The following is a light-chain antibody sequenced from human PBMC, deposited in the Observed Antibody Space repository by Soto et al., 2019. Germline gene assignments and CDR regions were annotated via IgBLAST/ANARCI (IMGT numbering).Light chain of an antibody. CDR2: DVS. V-gene: IGLV2-11*01. CDR3: CSYAGNYTFV. Sequence: QSALTQPRSVSGSPGQSVTISCTGTSSDVGGYHYVSWYQQHPGKAPKLMIYDVSKRPSGVPHRFTGSKSDNTASLTISGLQAEDEADYYCCSYAGNYTFVFGTGTKVNV. CDR1: SSDVGGYHY. J-gene: IGLJ1*01.